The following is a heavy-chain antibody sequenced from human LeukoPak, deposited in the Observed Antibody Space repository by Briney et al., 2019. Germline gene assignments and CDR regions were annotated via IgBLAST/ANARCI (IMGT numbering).Heavy chain of an antibody. Sequence: GGSLRLSCTASGFTFGDYAMSWVRQAPGKGLEWIGFIRSKAYGGTTEYAASVKGRFTISRDDSKSIAYLQMNSLKTEDTAVYYCTRELHYDILTGYFPYSFDYWGQGTLVTVSS. V-gene: IGHV3-49*04. D-gene: IGHD3-9*01. CDR1: GFTFGDYA. J-gene: IGHJ4*02. CDR3: TRELHYDILTGYFPYSFDY. CDR2: IRSKAYGGTT.